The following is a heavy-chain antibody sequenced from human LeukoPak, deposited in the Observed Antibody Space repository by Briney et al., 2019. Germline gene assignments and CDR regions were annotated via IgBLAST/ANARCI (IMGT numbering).Heavy chain of an antibody. Sequence: ASVKVSCKASGYTFTSYDINWVRQATGQGLEWMGWMNPNSGNTGYAQKFQGRVTMTRNTSISTAYMELSSLRSKDTAVYYCARVYRVLRGNRGILGYWGQGTLVTVSS. CDR1: GYTFTSYD. CDR2: MNPNSGNT. J-gene: IGHJ4*02. D-gene: IGHD4-23*01. V-gene: IGHV1-8*01. CDR3: ARVYRVLRGNRGILGY.